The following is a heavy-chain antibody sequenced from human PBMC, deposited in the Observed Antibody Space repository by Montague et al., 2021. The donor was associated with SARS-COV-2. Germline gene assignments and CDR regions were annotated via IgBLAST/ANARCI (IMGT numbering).Heavy chain of an antibody. J-gene: IGHJ4*02. D-gene: IGHD1-1*01. CDR3: ARSGNFGTFLYRTPDY. CDR1: GLTFSTYT. Sequence: SLRLSLSASGLTFSTYTMNWVRQAPGKGLEWVSSISRDSNWIYYADSLRGRFTISRDNAKDSLYLQLNSLTAEDTAVYYCARSGNFGTFLYRTPDYWGQGTLVTVSS. V-gene: IGHV3-21*01. CDR2: ISRDSNWI.